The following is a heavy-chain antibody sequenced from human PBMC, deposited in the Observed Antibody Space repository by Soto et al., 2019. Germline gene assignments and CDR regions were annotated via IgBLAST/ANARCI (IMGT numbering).Heavy chain of an antibody. D-gene: IGHD1-1*01. CDR3: ARGRAWNEVAFDI. CDR1: GYTXTGYY. J-gene: IGHJ3*02. Sequence: SXKVSGKASGYTXTGYYMNWVRQAPGQGLEWVGWINPNSGGTNYAKKFQGWVIMTRDTSIRTAYMELIRLRSDDTAVYYCARGRAWNEVAFDIWGQGTMVTVSS. CDR2: INPNSGGT. V-gene: IGHV1-2*04.